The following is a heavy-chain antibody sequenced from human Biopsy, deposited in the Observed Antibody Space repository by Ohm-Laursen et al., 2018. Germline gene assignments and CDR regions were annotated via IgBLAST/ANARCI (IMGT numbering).Heavy chain of an antibody. CDR2: IYSSGST. CDR1: SGSLSSYY. CDR3: TRWTPEYDSSRYYLDALDI. V-gene: IGHV4-4*07. J-gene: IGHJ3*02. Sequence: TLSLTCTASSGSLSSYYWSWIRQPAGKGLEWIGRIYSSGSTNYNPSLKSRGTLSMDTSKRQFSLKLSFVTAADTAVYYCTRWTPEYDSSRYYLDALDIWGQGTKVTVSS. D-gene: IGHD3-22*01.